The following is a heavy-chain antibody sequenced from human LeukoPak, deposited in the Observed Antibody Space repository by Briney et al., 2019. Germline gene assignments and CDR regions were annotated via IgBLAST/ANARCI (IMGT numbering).Heavy chain of an antibody. J-gene: IGHJ4*02. CDR1: GCSFSSYA. CDR3: AKRNDFGSHHVMPADN. Sequence: GGSLRLSCAASGCSFSSYAMSWVRQAPGKGLEWVSVIRGSGTDTYYADSVKGRFTISRDNSKNTLYLQMDSLRVEDTAVYYCAKRNDFGSHHVMPADNWGQGTLVTVSS. V-gene: IGHV3-23*01. D-gene: IGHD3/OR15-3a*01. CDR2: IRGSGTDT.